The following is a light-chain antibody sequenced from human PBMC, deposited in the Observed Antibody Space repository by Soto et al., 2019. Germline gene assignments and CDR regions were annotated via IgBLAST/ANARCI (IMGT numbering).Light chain of an antibody. V-gene: IGLV3-1*01. CDR2: QDS. J-gene: IGLJ2*01. Sequence: YELTQPPSVSVSPGQTASITCSGDKLGDKYTCWYQQKPGQSPVLVIYQDSRRPSGIPERFSGSNSGNTATLTISGTQAMDEADYYCQSWDTRVVFGGGTQLTVL. CDR1: KLGDKY. CDR3: QSWDTRVV.